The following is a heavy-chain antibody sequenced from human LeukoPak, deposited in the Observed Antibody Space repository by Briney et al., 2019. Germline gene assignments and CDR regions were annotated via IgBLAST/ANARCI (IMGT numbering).Heavy chain of an antibody. J-gene: IGHJ4*02. Sequence: PGGSLRLSCAASGFTFSSYWMSWVRQAPGKGLEYIGFIRTKDFGGTTEYAASVKGRFTISRDDSKSIAYLQIHSLKYEDTAVYYCSRDRLDYYGSGSYRGFDYWGQGTLVTVSS. V-gene: IGHV3-49*04. D-gene: IGHD3-10*01. CDR3: SRDRLDYYGSGSYRGFDY. CDR2: IRTKDFGGTT. CDR1: GFTFSSYW.